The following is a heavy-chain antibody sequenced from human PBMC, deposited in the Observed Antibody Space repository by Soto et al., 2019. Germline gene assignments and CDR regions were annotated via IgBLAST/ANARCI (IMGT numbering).Heavy chain of an antibody. J-gene: IGHJ5*02. CDR3: AREGRAHDLPFDP. D-gene: IGHD6-13*01. CDR1: GGSISSGYYY. CDR2: LYYSGTT. Sequence: SETLSLTCTVSGGSISSGYYYWSWLRQPPGKGLEWIGYLYYSGTTNYNPSLKSLAAISIDTSKNQFSLKLNSMTAADTAVYYCAREGRAHDLPFDPWGQGILVTVSS. V-gene: IGHV4-61*01.